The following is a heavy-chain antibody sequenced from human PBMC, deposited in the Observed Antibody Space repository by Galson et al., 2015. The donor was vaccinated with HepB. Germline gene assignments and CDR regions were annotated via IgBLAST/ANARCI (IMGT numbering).Heavy chain of an antibody. J-gene: IGHJ6*02. CDR3: ARLDDGDGSGWHAAYYFYGMDV. CDR1: GYRFTSYW. D-gene: IGHD6-19*01. V-gene: IGHV5-51*01. Sequence: QSGAEVKKPGESLKISCKGSGYRFTSYWIGWVRQMPGKGLEWMGIIYPGDSDTRYSPSFQGQVTISADKSISTAYLQWSSLKASDTAMYYCARLDDGDGSGWHAAYYFYGMDVWGQGTTVTVSS. CDR2: IYPGDSDT.